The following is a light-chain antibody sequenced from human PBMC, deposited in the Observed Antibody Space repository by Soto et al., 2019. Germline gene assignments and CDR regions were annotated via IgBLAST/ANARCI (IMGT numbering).Light chain of an antibody. Sequence: EIVLTQSPGTLSLSPGERATLSCRASQSVSSSYLAWYQQKPGQAPRLLIYGASTRATGIPARFSGSGSGTEFTLTISSLQSEDFAVYYCQQYNNWSTFGGGTKVDIK. V-gene: IGKV3-15*01. CDR3: QQYNNWST. J-gene: IGKJ4*01. CDR1: QSVSSSY. CDR2: GAS.